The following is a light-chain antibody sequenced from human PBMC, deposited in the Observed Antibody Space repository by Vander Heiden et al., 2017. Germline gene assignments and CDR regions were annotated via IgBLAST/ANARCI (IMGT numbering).Light chain of an antibody. Sequence: DIILTQSPDSLAVSLGERATINCKSSQSLLYGSNDKNSLAWYQQKPGQPPRLLIFWASTRESGVPDRFSGSGSGADFTLTINSLQAEDVAVYYCQQCYATPYTFGRGTKLEIK. CDR1: QSLLYGSNDKNS. CDR2: WAS. CDR3: QQCYATPYT. V-gene: IGKV4-1*01. J-gene: IGKJ2*01.